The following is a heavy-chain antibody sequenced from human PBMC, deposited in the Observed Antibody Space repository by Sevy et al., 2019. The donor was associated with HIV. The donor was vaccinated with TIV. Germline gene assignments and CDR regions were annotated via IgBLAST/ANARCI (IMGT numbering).Heavy chain of an antibody. V-gene: IGHV3-43D*04. CDR3: ARKYYFDY. J-gene: IGHJ4*02. Sequence: GGSLRLSCAASGFTFDDYAMHWVRQAPGKGLEWVSLISWDGGSTYYADSVKGRFTISRDNSKNSLYLQMNSLRAEDTALYYSARKYYFDYWGQGTLVTVSS. CDR1: GFTFDDYA. CDR2: ISWDGGST.